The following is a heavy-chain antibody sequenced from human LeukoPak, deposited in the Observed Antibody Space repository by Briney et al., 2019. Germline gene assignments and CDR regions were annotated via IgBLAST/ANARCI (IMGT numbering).Heavy chain of an antibody. J-gene: IGHJ4*02. CDR3: ARDLVLLEYYYDSSGYYGDY. V-gene: IGHV3-21*01. D-gene: IGHD3-22*01. CDR1: GFTFSSYS. Sequence: PGGSLRLSCAASGFTFSSYSMNWVRQAPGKGLEWVSSISSSSSYIYYADSVKGRFTISRDNAKNSLYLQMNSLRAEDTAVYYCARDLVLLEYYYDSSGYYGDYWGQGTLSPSPQ. CDR2: ISSSSSYI.